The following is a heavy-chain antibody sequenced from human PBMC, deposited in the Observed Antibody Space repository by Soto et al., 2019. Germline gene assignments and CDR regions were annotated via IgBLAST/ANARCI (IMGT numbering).Heavy chain of an antibody. CDR3: ARAHCGGDCYSGVDY. D-gene: IGHD2-21*02. CDR1: GYTFTGYY. J-gene: IGHJ4*02. CDR2: INPNSGGT. Sequence: ASVKVSCKASGYTFTGYYMHWVRQAPGQGLEWMGWINPNSGGTNYAQKFQGWVTMTRDTSISTAYMGLSRLRSDDTAVYYCARAHCGGDCYSGVDYWGQGTLVTVSS. V-gene: IGHV1-2*04.